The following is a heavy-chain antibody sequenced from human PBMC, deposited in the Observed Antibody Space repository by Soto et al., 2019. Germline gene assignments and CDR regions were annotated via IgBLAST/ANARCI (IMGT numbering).Heavy chain of an antibody. CDR2: IKQDGSEK. D-gene: IGHD3-10*01. J-gene: IGHJ4*02. V-gene: IGHV3-7*01. Sequence: QPGGSLRLSCAASGFTFTTYWMTWVRQAPGKGLEWVANIKQDGSEKYYADSVRGRFTISRDNVKNSLYLRMSGLRAEDTAVYYCARGGPYGSGSSFYTYWGQGTLVTVSS. CDR1: GFTFTTYW. CDR3: ARGGPYGSGSSFYTY.